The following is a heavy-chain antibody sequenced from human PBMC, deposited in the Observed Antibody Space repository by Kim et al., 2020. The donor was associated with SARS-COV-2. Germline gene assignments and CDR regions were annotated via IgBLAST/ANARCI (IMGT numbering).Heavy chain of an antibody. CDR3: ARRVTGTIDY. CDR1: GESFSGNS. V-gene: IGHV4-34*01. CDR2: ISPSGSS. J-gene: IGHJ4*02. D-gene: IGHD1-1*01. Sequence: SETLSLTCAVYGESFSGNSWNWIRQPPGKGLEWIGEISPSGSSRYNPSLKSRVSIAADTSKNQFSLRLTSMTAADTAQYFCARRVTGTIDYWGQGIRVTVSS.